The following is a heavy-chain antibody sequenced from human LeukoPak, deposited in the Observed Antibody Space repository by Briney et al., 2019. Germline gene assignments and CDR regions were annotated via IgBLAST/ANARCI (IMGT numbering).Heavy chain of an antibody. CDR1: GFTFSSYA. J-gene: IGHJ5*02. V-gene: IGHV3-23*01. Sequence: GGSLRLSCAASGFTFSSYAMSWVRQAPGKGLEWVSAISGSGGSTYYADSVEGRFTISRDNSKNTLYLQVNSLRAEDTAVYYCAKVAEMDTILGKFDNWGQGTLVTVSS. CDR3: AKVAEMDTILGKFDN. CDR2: ISGSGGST. D-gene: IGHD5-24*01.